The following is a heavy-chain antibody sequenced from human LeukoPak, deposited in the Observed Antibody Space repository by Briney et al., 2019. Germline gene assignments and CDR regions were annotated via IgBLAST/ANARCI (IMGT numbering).Heavy chain of an antibody. CDR1: GGSISSGGYY. D-gene: IGHD4-17*01. V-gene: IGHV4-30-4*01. Sequence: SETLSLTCTVSGGSISSGGYYWSWIRQPPGKGLEWIGYIYYSGSTYYNPSLKSRVTISVDTSKNQFSLKLSSVTAADTAVYYCARDSVDYGVLWRYFQHWGQGTLVTVSS. J-gene: IGHJ1*01. CDR3: ARDSVDYGVLWRYFQH. CDR2: IYYSGST.